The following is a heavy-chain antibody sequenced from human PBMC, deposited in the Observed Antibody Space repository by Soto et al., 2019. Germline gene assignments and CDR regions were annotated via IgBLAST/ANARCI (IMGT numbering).Heavy chain of an antibody. CDR3: ARGRAVDAFDI. CDR2: INHSGST. V-gene: IGHV4-34*01. CDR1: GGSFSGYY. J-gene: IGHJ3*02. Sequence: SETLSLTCAVYGGSFSGYYWSWIRQPPGKGLEWIGEINHSGSTNYNPSLKSRVTISVDTSKNQFSLKLSSVTAADTAVYYCARGRAVDAFDIWGQGTMVTVS.